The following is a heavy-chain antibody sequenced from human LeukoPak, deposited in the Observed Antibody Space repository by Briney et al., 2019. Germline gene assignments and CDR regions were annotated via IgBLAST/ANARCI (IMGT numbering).Heavy chain of an antibody. Sequence: GGSLRLSCAASGFTFDDYAMHWVRQAPGKCLDWFSGISWNSGSIGYADSVKGRFTISRDNAKNSLYLQMNSLRAEDTAVYYCARATVTTGKFDYWGQGTLVTVSS. CDR1: GFTFDDYA. CDR3: ARATVTTGKFDY. V-gene: IGHV3-9*01. D-gene: IGHD4-17*01. CDR2: ISWNSGSI. J-gene: IGHJ4*02.